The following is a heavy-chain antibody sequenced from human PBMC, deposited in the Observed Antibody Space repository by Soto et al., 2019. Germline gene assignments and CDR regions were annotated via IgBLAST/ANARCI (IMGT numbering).Heavy chain of an antibody. V-gene: IGHV3-15*01. CDR3: TTDRDIVVVPAAIWTA. J-gene: IGHJ5*02. D-gene: IGHD2-2*01. CDR2: IKSKTDGGTT. CDR1: GFTFSNAW. Sequence: GGSLRLSCAASGFTFSNAWMSWVRQAPGKGLEWVDRIKSKTDGGTTDYAAPVKGRFTISRDDSKNTLYLQMNSLKTEDTAVYYCTTDRDIVVVPAAIWTAWGQGTLVTVSS.